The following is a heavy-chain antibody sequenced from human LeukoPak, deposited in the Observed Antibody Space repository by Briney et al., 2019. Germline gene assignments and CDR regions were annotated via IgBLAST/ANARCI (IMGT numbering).Heavy chain of an antibody. CDR2: IKQDGSNK. V-gene: IGHV3-7*01. CDR1: GFTFSSYW. Sequence: GGSLRLSCAASGFTFSSYWMSWVRQAPGKGLEWVANIKQDGSNKYYADSVKGRFTISRDNSKNTLYLQMNSLRAEDTAVYYCARDRERYCSGGSCYRYDYWGQGTLVTVSS. J-gene: IGHJ4*02. D-gene: IGHD2-15*01. CDR3: ARDRERYCSGGSCYRYDY.